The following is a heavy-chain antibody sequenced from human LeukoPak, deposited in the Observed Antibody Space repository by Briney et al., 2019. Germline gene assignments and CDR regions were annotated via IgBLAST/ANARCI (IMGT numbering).Heavy chain of an antibody. Sequence: ASVKVSCTASGGTFSSYAISWVRQAPGQGLEWMGGIIPIFGTANYAQKFQGRVTITADESTSTAYMELSSLRSEDTAVYYCARTSSGSYPGGMDVWGQGTTVTVSS. J-gene: IGHJ6*02. CDR1: GGTFSSYA. D-gene: IGHD3-10*01. CDR2: IIPIFGTA. CDR3: ARTSSGSYPGGMDV. V-gene: IGHV1-69*13.